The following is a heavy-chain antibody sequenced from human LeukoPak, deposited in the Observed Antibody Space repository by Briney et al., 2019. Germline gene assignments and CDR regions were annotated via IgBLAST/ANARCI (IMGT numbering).Heavy chain of an antibody. CDR2: IKQDGSEK. CDR1: GFTFSSYA. Sequence: PGGSLRLSCAASGFTFSSYAMSWVRQAPGRGLEWVANIKQDGSEKYYVDSVKGRFTISRDNAKNSLSLQMNSLRAEDTAVYYCARIMYSYYGMDVWGQGTTVTVSS. J-gene: IGHJ6*02. V-gene: IGHV3-7*01. D-gene: IGHD3-16*01. CDR3: ARIMYSYYGMDV.